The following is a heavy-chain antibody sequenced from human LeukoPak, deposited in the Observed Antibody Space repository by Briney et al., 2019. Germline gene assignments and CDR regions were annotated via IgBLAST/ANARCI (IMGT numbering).Heavy chain of an antibody. D-gene: IGHD3-22*01. CDR1: AGSIFNYY. CDR3: ARRVYYDTSGYHPTAGYFDL. Sequence: SQTLSLTFTLSAGSIFNYYWHSIPESPRKRLWWGGYVSANGITAYNPALRSRGPMSIDTSRSQFSLRLTSVTAADTATYYCARRVYYDTSGYHPTAGYFDLWGRGTLVSVSS. V-gene: IGHV4-4*08. J-gene: IGHJ2*01. CDR2: VSANGIT.